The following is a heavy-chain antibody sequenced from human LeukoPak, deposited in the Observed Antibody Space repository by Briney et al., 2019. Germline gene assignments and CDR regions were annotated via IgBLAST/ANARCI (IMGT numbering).Heavy chain of an antibody. CDR1: GYSISSGYY. CDR3: ARVRGLRFHLSAFDI. J-gene: IGHJ3*02. Sequence: PSETLSLTCTVSGYSISSGYYWGWIRQPPGKGLEWIGSIYHSGSTYYNPSLKSRVTISVDTSKNQFSLKLSSVTAADTAVYYCARVRGLRFHLSAFDIWGQGTMVTVSS. CDR2: IYHSGST. D-gene: IGHD2-21*01. V-gene: IGHV4-38-2*02.